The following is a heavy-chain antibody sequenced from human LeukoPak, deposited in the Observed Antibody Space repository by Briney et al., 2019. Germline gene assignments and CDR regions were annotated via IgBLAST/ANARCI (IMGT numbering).Heavy chain of an antibody. J-gene: IGHJ6*02. CDR2: VNPKNGNT. CDR1: GYTFSNYD. V-gene: IGHV1-8*01. Sequence: GASVSVSCTASGYTFSNYDINWVRQTSGQGLEWVGWVNPKNGNTGYEQNFQGRVTLTRNTSINTAYMELTGLRSEASAVFFCARAPKVGRAPRGIPAYTHALDVWGQGTTVTVSS. D-gene: IGHD6-6*01. CDR3: ARAPKVGRAPRGIPAYTHALDV.